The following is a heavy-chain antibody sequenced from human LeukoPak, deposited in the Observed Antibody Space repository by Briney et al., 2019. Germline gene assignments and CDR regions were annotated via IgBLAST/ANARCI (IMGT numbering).Heavy chain of an antibody. CDR3: ASVITTMVWGVTKELDY. D-gene: IGHD3-10*01. V-gene: IGHV1-18*01. CDR2: ISAYNGNT. CDR1: GGTFTSYG. Sequence: GSSVKVSCKASGGTFTSYGISWVRQAPGQGLEWMGWISAYNGNTNYAQKLQGRVTMTTDTSTSTAYMELRSLRSDDTAVYYCASVITTMVWGVTKELDYWGQGTLVTVSS. J-gene: IGHJ4*02.